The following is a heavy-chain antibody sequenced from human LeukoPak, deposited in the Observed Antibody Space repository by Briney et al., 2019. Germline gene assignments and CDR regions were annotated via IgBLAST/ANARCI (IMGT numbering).Heavy chain of an antibody. CDR1: GFTFNNYW. J-gene: IGHJ3*02. V-gene: IGHV3-7*01. CDR3: VPQCGRPI. CDR2: IKYDESDK. D-gene: IGHD6-19*01. Sequence: GGSLRLSCAASGFTFNNYWMIWVRQAPGKGLEWVADIKYDESDKFYVDSVKGRFFISRDSAQNSVHLQMNSLRAEDTAVYYCVPQCGRPIWGQGTKLTVSS.